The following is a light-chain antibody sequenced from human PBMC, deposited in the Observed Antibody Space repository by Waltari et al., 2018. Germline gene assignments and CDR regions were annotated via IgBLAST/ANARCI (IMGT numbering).Light chain of an antibody. Sequence: EIVMTQSPATLPVSPGVRVTLSCRASQSVRSNLAWYQQKPGQGPRLLIYDGSTRATGIPARFSGSGSGTDFTLTISSLQSEDFAIYYCHQSDDWPPYSFGQGTKLEIK. CDR1: QSVRSN. CDR3: HQSDDWPPYS. J-gene: IGKJ2*03. CDR2: DGS. V-gene: IGKV3-15*01.